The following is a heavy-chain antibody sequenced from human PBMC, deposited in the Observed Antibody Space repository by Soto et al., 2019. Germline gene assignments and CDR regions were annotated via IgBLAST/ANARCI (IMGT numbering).Heavy chain of an antibody. CDR3: VASLAASGLNWLDP. Sequence: PSETLSLTCIVSGGSISEKYWNWVRQPPGKGLEWIGLIFANGHTDYNPSLKSRGTMSVDASKNQFSLRLTSMTAADTAVYYCVASLAASGLNWLDPWGRGTLVTVSS. CDR2: IFANGHT. J-gene: IGHJ5*02. D-gene: IGHD6-13*01. V-gene: IGHV4-4*07. CDR1: GGSISEKY.